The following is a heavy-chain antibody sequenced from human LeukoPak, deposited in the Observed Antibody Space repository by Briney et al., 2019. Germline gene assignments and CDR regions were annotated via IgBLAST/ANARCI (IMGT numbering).Heavy chain of an antibody. D-gene: IGHD4-17*01. J-gene: IGHJ5*02. CDR2: IYYSGST. V-gene: IGHV4-59*01. Sequence: PSETLSLTCTVSGGSISSYYWSWIRQPPGKGLEWIGYIYYSGSTNYNPSLKSRVTISVDTSKNQFSLRLSSVTAADTAVYYCARGAVYGDYVPWGQGTLVTVSS. CDR1: GGSISSYY. CDR3: ARGAVYGDYVP.